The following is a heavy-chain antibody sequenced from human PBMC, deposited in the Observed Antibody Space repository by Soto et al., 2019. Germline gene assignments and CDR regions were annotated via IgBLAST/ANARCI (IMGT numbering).Heavy chain of an antibody. CDR1: GFPFSSYV. CDR3: AKDSNKYSSSLRGRYFDY. V-gene: IGHV3-23*01. CDR2: ISGGGSNT. D-gene: IGHD4-4*01. J-gene: IGHJ4*02. Sequence: GGSLRLSCAASGFPFSSYVMSWVRQAPGKGLEWVSGISGGGSNTFYADYVKGRFTISRDNSKNTLLLQMNSLGAEDTSVYYCAKDSNKYSSSLRGRYFDYWGQGIGVTVSS.